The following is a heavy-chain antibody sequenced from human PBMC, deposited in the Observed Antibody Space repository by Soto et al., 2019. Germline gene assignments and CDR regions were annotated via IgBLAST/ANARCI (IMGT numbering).Heavy chain of an antibody. Sequence: SVKVCFKTSRSTFISYIISWVRQAPGQGIEWMGGIIPFFGTTDYAQKFQGRGTRTADKAASTAYMELSSLRSEDTAVYYCARGALVVPAAISPRPFDFWGHGTLVTVSS. V-gene: IGHV1-69*06. CDR1: RSTFISYI. D-gene: IGHD2-2*02. J-gene: IGHJ4*01. CDR3: ARGALVVPAAISPRPFDF. CDR2: IIPFFGTT.